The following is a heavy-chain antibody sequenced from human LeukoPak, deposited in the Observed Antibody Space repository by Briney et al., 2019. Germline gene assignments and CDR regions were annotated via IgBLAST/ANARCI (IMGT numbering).Heavy chain of an antibody. CDR3: ARGGVGVSAADY. Sequence: GGSLRLSCAASGFTFSSYAMHWVRQAPGKGLEWVAVISYDGSNKYYADSVKGRFTISRDNSKNTLYLQMNSLGAEDTAVYYCARGGVGVSAADYWGQGTLVTVSS. CDR2: ISYDGSNK. J-gene: IGHJ4*02. D-gene: IGHD1-26*01. V-gene: IGHV3-30-3*01. CDR1: GFTFSSYA.